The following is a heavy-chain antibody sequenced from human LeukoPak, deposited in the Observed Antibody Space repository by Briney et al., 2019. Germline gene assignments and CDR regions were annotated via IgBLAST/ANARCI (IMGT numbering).Heavy chain of an antibody. CDR3: ARDLTGSKSSIAARRGGYYYYYMDV. CDR2: IYTSGST. J-gene: IGHJ6*03. V-gene: IGHV4-4*07. D-gene: IGHD6-6*01. CDR1: GGSFSSYY. Sequence: SETLSLTCAVYGGSFSSYYWSWIRQPAGKGLEWIGRIYTSGSTNYNPSLKSRVTMSVDTSKNQFSLKLSSVTAADTAVYYCARDLTGSKSSIAARRGGYYYYYMDVWGKGTTVTVSS.